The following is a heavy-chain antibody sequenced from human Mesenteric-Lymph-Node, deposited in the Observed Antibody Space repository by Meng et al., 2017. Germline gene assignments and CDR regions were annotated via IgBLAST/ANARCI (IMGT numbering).Heavy chain of an antibody. CDR2: IYHSGST. CDR1: GGTISSSNW. CDR3: ASFPPPGKQWLVTDY. V-gene: IGHV4-4*02. J-gene: IGHJ4*02. Sequence: QVQLPVSAPRLVQPSGTLSLTCAVSGGTISSSNWWSWVRQPPGKGLAWIGEIYHSGSTNYNPSLKSRVTISVDKSKNQFSLKLSSVTAADTAVYYCASFPPPGKQWLVTDYWGQGTLVTVSS. D-gene: IGHD6-19*01.